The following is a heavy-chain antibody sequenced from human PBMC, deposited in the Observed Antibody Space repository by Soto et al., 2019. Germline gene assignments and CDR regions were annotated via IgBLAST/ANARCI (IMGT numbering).Heavy chain of an antibody. D-gene: IGHD3-3*01. CDR2: ISAYNGNT. CDR3: ARVSSRITIIGVVTENWFDP. V-gene: IGHV1-18*01. Sequence: ASVKVSCKASGYTFTSYGISWVRQAPGQGLEWMGWISAYNGNTNYAQKLQGRVTMTTDTSTSTAYMELRSLRSDDTAVYYCARVSSRITIIGVVTENWFDPWGQGTLVTVSS. CDR1: GYTFTSYG. J-gene: IGHJ5*02.